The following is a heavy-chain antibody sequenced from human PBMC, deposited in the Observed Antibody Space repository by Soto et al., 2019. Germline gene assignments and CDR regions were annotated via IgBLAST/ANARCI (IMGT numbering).Heavy chain of an antibody. D-gene: IGHD6-6*01. V-gene: IGHV3-30*18. CDR2: ISYDGSNK. CDR3: AKEGEAARPASYYYYYGMDV. Sequence: QVQLVESGGGVVQPGRSLRLSCAASGFTFSSYGMHWVRQAPGKGLEWVAVISYDGSNKYYADSVKGRFTISRDNSKNTXYXPMNSLRAEDTAVYYCAKEGEAARPASYYYYYGMDVWGQGTTVTVSS. CDR1: GFTFSSYG. J-gene: IGHJ6*02.